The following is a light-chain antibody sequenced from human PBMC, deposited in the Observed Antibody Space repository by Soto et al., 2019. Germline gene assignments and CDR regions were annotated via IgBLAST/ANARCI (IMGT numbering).Light chain of an antibody. Sequence: EIVLTQSPATLSLSPGERATLSCRASQSISYNLAWYQQKPGQAPRLLIYDASNRATGIPARFSGSGSGTDFTLTISSLEPEDFAVYYCQQRSNWPSWTFGQGTKVEIK. J-gene: IGKJ1*01. V-gene: IGKV3-11*01. CDR3: QQRSNWPSWT. CDR2: DAS. CDR1: QSISYN.